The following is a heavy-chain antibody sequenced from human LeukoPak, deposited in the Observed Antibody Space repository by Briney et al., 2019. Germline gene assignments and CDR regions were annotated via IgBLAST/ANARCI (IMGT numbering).Heavy chain of an antibody. V-gene: IGHV1-2*02. CDR3: ARGYCSGGSCYSHFDY. D-gene: IGHD2-15*01. Sequence: ASVKVSCKASGYTFTGYYMHWVRQAPGQGLEWMGWNNPNSGGTNYAQKFQGRVTMTRDTSISTAYMELSRLRSDDTAVYYCARGYCSGGSCYSHFDYWGQGTLVTVSS. CDR1: GYTFTGYY. J-gene: IGHJ4*02. CDR2: NNPNSGGT.